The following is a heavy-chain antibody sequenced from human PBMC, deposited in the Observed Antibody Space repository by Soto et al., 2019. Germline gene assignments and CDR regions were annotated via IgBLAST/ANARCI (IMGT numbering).Heavy chain of an antibody. J-gene: IGHJ5*02. CDR3: ARSGGYDLYWFDP. V-gene: IGHV3-48*01. Sequence: EVQLVESGGGLVQPGGSLRLSCAASGFTFSSYSMNWVRQAPGKGLEWVSYISSSSRTIYYADSVKGRFTISRDNAKNSLYLQMNSLRAEDTAVYYCARSGGYDLYWFDPWGQGTLVTVSS. D-gene: IGHD5-12*01. CDR2: ISSSSRTI. CDR1: GFTFSSYS.